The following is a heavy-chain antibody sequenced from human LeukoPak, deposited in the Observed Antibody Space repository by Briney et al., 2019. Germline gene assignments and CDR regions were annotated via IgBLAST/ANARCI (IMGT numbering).Heavy chain of an antibody. V-gene: IGHV4-34*01. CDR2: INHGGST. J-gene: IGHJ4*02. CDR1: GGSFSGYY. D-gene: IGHD6-6*01. Sequence: PSETLSLTCAVYGGSFSGYYWSWIRQPPGKGLEWIGEINHGGSTNYNPSLKSRVTISVDTSKNQFSLKLSSVTAADTAVYYCARRREGLVPGRSLHFDYWGQGTLVTVSS. CDR3: ARRREGLVPGRSLHFDY.